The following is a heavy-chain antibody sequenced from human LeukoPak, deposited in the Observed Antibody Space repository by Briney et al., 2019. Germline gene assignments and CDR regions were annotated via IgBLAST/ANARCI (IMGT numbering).Heavy chain of an antibody. CDR1: GFTFTSYG. D-gene: IGHD1-1*01. CDR3: ARDRNSYFDY. CDR2: IWYDGSNK. V-gene: IGHV3-33*01. J-gene: IGHJ4*02. Sequence: GGSLRLSCAASGFTFTSYGMHWVRQAPGKGLEWVAVIWYDGSNKYSADSVKGRFTISRDDSKNTVYLQMNSLRAEDTAVYYCARDRNSYFDYRGQGTLVTVSS.